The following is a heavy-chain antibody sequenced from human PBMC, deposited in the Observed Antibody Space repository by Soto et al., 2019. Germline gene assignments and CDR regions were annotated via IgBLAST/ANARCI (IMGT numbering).Heavy chain of an antibody. CDR1: GGSISSYY. V-gene: IGHV4-39*01. CDR3: TCIFSGGYGYGFYYYGMDV. CDR2: IYYSGST. Sequence: SETLSLTCTVSGGSISSYYWGWIRQPPGKGLEWIGSIYYSGSTYYNPSLKSRVTISVDTSKSQFSLKLSSVTAADTAVYYCTCIFSGGYGYGFYYYGMDVWGQGTTVTVSS. D-gene: IGHD5-18*01. J-gene: IGHJ6*02.